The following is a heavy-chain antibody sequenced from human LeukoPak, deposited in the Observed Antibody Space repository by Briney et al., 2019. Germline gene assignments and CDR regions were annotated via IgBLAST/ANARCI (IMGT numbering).Heavy chain of an antibody. J-gene: IGHJ3*02. CDR2: ISSSSSTI. Sequence: PGGSLRLSCAASGFTFSSYSMNWVRQAPGKGLEWVSYISSSSSTIYYADSVKGRFTISRDNAKNSLYLQMNSLRAEDTAVYYCARDKVDAFDIWGQGTMVTVSS. CDR1: GFTFSSYS. V-gene: IGHV3-48*01. CDR3: ARDKVDAFDI.